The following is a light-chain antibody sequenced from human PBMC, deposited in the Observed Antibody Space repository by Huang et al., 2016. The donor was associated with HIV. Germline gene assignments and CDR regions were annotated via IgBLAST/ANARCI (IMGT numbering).Light chain of an antibody. Sequence: DIVLTQSPDTLAVSLCERATINCKSRQNVSFRSGNKTSLAWYQQKPGQPPKARMYWASTRDSGVPDRFSGSGSGTDFTLTINILQAEDVSVYYCQQYFTIPVFGQGTRVEI. V-gene: IGKV4-1*01. J-gene: IGKJ1*01. CDR2: WAS. CDR3: QQYFTIPV. CDR1: QNVSFRSGNKTS.